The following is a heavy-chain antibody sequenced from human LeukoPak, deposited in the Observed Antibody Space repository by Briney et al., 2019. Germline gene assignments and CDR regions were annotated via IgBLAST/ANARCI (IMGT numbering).Heavy chain of an antibody. CDR2: IVVGSGNT. CDR1: GFTFTSSA. CDR3: AALPKGHKRGYFYY. J-gene: IGHJ4*02. Sequence: GTSVKVSCKASGFTFTSSAVQWVRQARGQRLEWIGWIVVGSGNTNYAQKFQERVTITRDMSTSTAYMELSSLRSEDTAVYYCAALPKGHKRGYFYYWGQGTLVTVSS. V-gene: IGHV1-58*01.